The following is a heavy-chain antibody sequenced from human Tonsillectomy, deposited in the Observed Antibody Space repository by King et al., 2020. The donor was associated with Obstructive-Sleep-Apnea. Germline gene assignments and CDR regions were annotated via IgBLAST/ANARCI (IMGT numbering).Heavy chain of an antibody. Sequence: QLQESGPGLVKPSETLSLTCSVSGGSITSYYWSWIRQPPGKGLEYIGYTSYSGSTNSNPSLKSRVTISVDTSKNQFSLKLSSVTAADTAVYYCARHDYSSSYFGVFAYWGQGTLVTVSS. D-gene: IGHD3-22*01. CDR2: TSYSGST. V-gene: IGHV4-59*08. CDR1: GGSITSYY. CDR3: ARHDYSSSYFGVFAY. J-gene: IGHJ4*02.